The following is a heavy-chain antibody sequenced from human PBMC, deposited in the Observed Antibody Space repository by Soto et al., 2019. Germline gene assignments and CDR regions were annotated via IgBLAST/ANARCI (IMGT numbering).Heavy chain of an antibody. CDR2: IWYDGSNK. CDR3: AREAMVRGVISFYYYYMDV. CDR1: GFTFSSYG. D-gene: IGHD3-10*01. V-gene: IGHV3-33*01. J-gene: IGHJ6*03. Sequence: QVQLVESGGGVVQPGRSLRLSCAAPGFTFSSYGMHWVRRAPGKGLEWVAVIWYDGSNKYYADSVKGRFTISRDNSKNTLYLQMNGLRAEDTAVYYCAREAMVRGVISFYYYYMDVWGKGTTVTVSS.